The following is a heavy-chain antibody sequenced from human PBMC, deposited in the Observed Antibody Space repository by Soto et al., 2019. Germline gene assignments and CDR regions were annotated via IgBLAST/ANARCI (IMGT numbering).Heavy chain of an antibody. V-gene: IGHV3-23*01. CDR1: GITLSNAW. CDR3: AGPIYSSSWYPSYY. D-gene: IGHD6-13*01. J-gene: IGHJ4*02. CDR2: ISGSGGST. Sequence: GGSMRLSCAGSGITLSNAWMTWVRQAPGKGLEWVSAISGSGGSTYYADSVKGRFTISRDNSKNTLYLQMNSLRAEDTAVYYCAGPIYSSSWYPSYYWGQGTLVTVSS.